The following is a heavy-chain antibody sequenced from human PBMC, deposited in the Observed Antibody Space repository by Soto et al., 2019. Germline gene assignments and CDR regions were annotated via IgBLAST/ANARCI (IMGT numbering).Heavy chain of an antibody. V-gene: IGHV3-23*01. Sequence: GSLRLSCAASGFTSSSSAMSWVRQAPGRGLEWVSAISGSGGSTYYADSVKGRFTISRDNSKNTLFLQMNSLRAEDTALYFCAKDGTTTGIHYYAMDVWGQGTTVTVSS. CDR1: GFTSSSSA. CDR2: ISGSGGST. D-gene: IGHD1-1*01. CDR3: AKDGTTTGIHYYAMDV. J-gene: IGHJ6*02.